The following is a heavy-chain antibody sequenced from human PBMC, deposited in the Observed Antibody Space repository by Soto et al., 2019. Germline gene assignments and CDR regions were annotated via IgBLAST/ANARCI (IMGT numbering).Heavy chain of an antibody. J-gene: IGHJ1*01. CDR2: ISYDGSNK. CDR3: ARDSLAYSSSSLFQH. CDR1: GFTFSSYA. D-gene: IGHD6-6*01. Sequence: GGSLRLSCAASGFTFSSYAMHWVRQAPGKGLEWVAVISYDGSNKYYADSVKGRFTISRDNSKNTLYLQMNSLRAEDTAVYYCARDSLAYSSSSLFQHWGQGTLVTVSS. V-gene: IGHV3-30-3*01.